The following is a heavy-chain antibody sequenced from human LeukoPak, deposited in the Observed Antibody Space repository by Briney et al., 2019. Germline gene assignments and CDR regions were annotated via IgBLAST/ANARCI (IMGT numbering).Heavy chain of an antibody. V-gene: IGHV5-51*01. CDR3: ARLYYYGSGSPPPYFDY. CDR2: IYPGDSDT. J-gene: IGHJ4*02. Sequence: GESLQISFKGSGYSFTSYWIGWGRPMPGKGLEWMGVIYPGDSDTRYSTYIQGQVTTSADKSISTAYLQWSSLKASDTAIYYCARLYYYGSGSPPPYFDYWGQGTLVTVSS. CDR1: GYSFTSYW. D-gene: IGHD3-10*01.